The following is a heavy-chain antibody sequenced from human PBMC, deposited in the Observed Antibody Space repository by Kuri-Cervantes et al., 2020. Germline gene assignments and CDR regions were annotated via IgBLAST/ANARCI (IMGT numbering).Heavy chain of an antibody. CDR3: ARGSSSGWTQYFDY. Sequence: GGSLRLSCAASGFTFSSYDMHWVRQATGKGLEWVSAIGTAGDTYYPGSVKGRFTISREIAKNSLYLQMNSLRAGDTAVYYCARGSSSGWTQYFDYWGQGTLVTVSS. J-gene: IGHJ4*02. D-gene: IGHD6-19*01. CDR1: GFTFSSYD. CDR2: IGTAGDT. V-gene: IGHV3-13*01.